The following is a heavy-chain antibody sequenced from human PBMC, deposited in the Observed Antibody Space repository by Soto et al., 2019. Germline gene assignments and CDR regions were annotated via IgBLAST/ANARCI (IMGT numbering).Heavy chain of an antibody. J-gene: IGHJ3*02. CDR2: ISSSGGTT. CDR1: GFIFSTYA. Sequence: GGSLRLSCTASGFIFSTYAMNWVRQAPGEGLEWVSAISSSGGTTFYAESVRGRFTISRDNSVNTLYLQMSSLRTEDTAVYYCAHPRGYGVFDAVDIWGQGAMVTVSS. D-gene: IGHD4-17*01. V-gene: IGHV3-23*01. CDR3: AHPRGYGVFDAVDI.